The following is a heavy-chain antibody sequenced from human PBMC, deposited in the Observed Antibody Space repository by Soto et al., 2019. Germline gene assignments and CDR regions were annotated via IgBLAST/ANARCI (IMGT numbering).Heavy chain of an antibody. Sequence: ASVKVSSKASGYTFTSYAMHWVRQAPGQRLEWMGWINADNGNTKHSQKLQGRVTITTDTSASTAYMELSSLRSEDTAVYYCARDVAAADYWGQGTLVTVSS. CDR2: INADNGNT. D-gene: IGHD6-13*01. J-gene: IGHJ4*02. CDR3: ARDVAAADY. CDR1: GYTFTSYA. V-gene: IGHV1-3*01.